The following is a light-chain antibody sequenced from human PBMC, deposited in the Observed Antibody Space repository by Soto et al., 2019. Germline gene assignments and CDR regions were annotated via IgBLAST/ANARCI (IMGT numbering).Light chain of an antibody. J-gene: IGKJ1*01. Sequence: DIPMTQSPSTLSASVGDRMTITCRASQAISSHLAWCQQKPGKAPKLLVYVASTLQSGVPSRFSGSGSGTEFTLTISSLQPEDFATYYCLQHNSYPRTFGQGTKVDIK. V-gene: IGKV1-9*01. CDR2: VAS. CDR3: LQHNSYPRT. CDR1: QAISSH.